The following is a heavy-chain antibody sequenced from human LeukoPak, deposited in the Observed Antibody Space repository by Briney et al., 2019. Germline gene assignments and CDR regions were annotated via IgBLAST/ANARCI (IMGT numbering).Heavy chain of an antibody. CDR1: EYDFANYW. CDR2: VYPTDSTI. D-gene: IGHD2/OR15-2a*01. J-gene: IGHJ5*02. Sequence: GESLKISCKGPEYDFANYWIGWVRHVPGRGLEWMGIVYPTDSTIHYSPSVQGRVTISIDRSVSTAYLQWTSLKASDSAMYFCARRRYFDTYLDPWGQGTLVTVSS. V-gene: IGHV5-51*01. CDR3: ARRRYFDTYLDP.